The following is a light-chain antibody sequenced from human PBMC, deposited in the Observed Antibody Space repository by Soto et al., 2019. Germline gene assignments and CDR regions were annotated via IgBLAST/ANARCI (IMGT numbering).Light chain of an antibody. CDR3: SSYTSNNTLYV. V-gene: IGLV2-14*01. Sequence: QSVLTQPASVSGSPGQSITISCTRTSSDVGGYNYVSWYQQHAGKAPKLMIYEVSHRPSGVSNRFSGSKSGNTASLTISGLQAEDEADYYCSSYTSNNTLYVFGTGTKLTVL. J-gene: IGLJ1*01. CDR1: SSDVGGYNY. CDR2: EVS.